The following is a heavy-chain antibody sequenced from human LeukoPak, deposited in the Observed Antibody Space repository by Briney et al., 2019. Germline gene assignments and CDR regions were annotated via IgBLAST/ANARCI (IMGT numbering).Heavy chain of an antibody. CDR1: GFTFNSYS. J-gene: IGHJ4*02. CDR2: ITSTAGII. D-gene: IGHD3-10*02. V-gene: IGHV3-48*01. Sequence: GGSLRLSCVASGFTFNSYSMNWVRQTPGKGLEWVSYITSTAGIINYADSVKGRFTVSRDNAENSVYLQMTSLRAEDTAVYYCARVGLGLFAPDYWGQGTLVSVSS. CDR3: ARVGLGLFAPDY.